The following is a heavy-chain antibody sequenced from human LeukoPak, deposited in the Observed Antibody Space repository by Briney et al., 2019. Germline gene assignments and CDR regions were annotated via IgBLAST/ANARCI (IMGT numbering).Heavy chain of an antibody. J-gene: IGHJ4*02. D-gene: IGHD6-19*01. CDR2: ISSSSSTI. V-gene: IGHV3-48*01. CDR1: GFTFSSYS. Sequence: HPGGSLRLSCAASGFTFSSYSMNWVRQAPGKGLEWVSYISSSSSTIYCADSVKGRFTISRDNAKNSLYLQMNSLRAEDTAVYYCARSPTLLIAVAGPPRYWGQGTLVTVSS. CDR3: ARSPTLLIAVAGPPRY.